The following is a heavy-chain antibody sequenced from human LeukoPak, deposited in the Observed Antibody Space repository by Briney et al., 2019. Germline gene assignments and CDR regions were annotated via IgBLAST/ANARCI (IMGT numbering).Heavy chain of an antibody. CDR1: GGSISSGGYY. V-gene: IGHV4-31*03. CDR3: ARDLGYCTSTSCRYFDF. Sequence: PSQTLSLTCTVSGGSISSGGYYWSWIRQHPRRGLEWIGYISYSGSTYYNPSLKSRVTISVDTSRNQFSLKLSSVTAADTAVYYCARDLGYCTSTSCRYFDFWGQGTLVTVSS. D-gene: IGHD2-2*01. J-gene: IGHJ4*02. CDR2: ISYSGST.